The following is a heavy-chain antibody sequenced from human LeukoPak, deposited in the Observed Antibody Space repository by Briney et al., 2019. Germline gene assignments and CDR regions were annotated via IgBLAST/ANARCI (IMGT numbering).Heavy chain of an antibody. Sequence: ASVKVSCKASGYTFTGYYMHWVRQAPGQGLEWMGWINPNNGGTNYAQKFQGRVTMTRDTSISTAYMELSRLRSDDTAVYYCARDRDYDFWSGYVYYFDYWGQGTLVTVSS. CDR3: ARDRDYDFWSGYVYYFDY. V-gene: IGHV1-2*02. CDR2: INPNNGGT. CDR1: GYTFTGYY. D-gene: IGHD3-3*01. J-gene: IGHJ4*02.